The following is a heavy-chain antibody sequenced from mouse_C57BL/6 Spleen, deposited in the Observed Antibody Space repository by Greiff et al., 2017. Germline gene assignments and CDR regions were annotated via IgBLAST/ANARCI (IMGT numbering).Heavy chain of an antibody. V-gene: IGHV1-69*01. CDR3: ARAYYYGSSYYAMDY. D-gene: IGHD1-1*01. CDR2: IDPSDSYT. CDR1: GYTFTSYW. Sequence: QVQLQQPGAELVMPGASVKLSCKASGYTFTSYWMHWVKQRPGQGLEWIGEIDPSDSYTSYNQKFKGKSTLTVDKSSSTAYMQLSSRTSEDSAVYYCARAYYYGSSYYAMDYWGQGTSVTVSS. J-gene: IGHJ4*01.